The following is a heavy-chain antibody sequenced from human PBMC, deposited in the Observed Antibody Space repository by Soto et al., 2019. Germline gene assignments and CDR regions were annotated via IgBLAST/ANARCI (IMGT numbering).Heavy chain of an antibody. D-gene: IGHD3-3*01. CDR3: SRDRLKTRITIFGVVPPSWFDP. CDR2: TYYRSKWYN. CDR1: GDSVSSNSAA. J-gene: IGHJ5*02. Sequence: SQTLSLTCAISGDSVSSNSAAWNWIRQSPSRGLEWLGSTYYRSKWYNDYAVSVKSRITINPDTSKNQFSLQLNSVTPEDTAVFYCSRDRLKTRITIFGVVPPSWFDPWGQGTLVTVSS. V-gene: IGHV6-1*01.